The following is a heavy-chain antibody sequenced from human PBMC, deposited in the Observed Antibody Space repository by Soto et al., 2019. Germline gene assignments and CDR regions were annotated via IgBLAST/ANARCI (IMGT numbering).Heavy chain of an antibody. D-gene: IGHD3-22*01. V-gene: IGHV4-61*01. Sequence: PSETLSLTCTVSGGSVSSGSYYWSWIRQPPGKGLEWIGYIYYSGSTNYNPSLKSRVTISVDTSKNQFSLKLSSVTAADTAVYYCARVAGLGDSSGYSTPYFDYWGQGTLVTVSS. CDR3: ARVAGLGDSSGYSTPYFDY. CDR1: GGSVSSGSYY. J-gene: IGHJ4*02. CDR2: IYYSGST.